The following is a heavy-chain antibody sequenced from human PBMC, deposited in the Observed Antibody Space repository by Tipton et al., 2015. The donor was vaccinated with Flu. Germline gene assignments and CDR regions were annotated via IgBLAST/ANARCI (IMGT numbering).Heavy chain of an antibody. D-gene: IGHD2-15*01. J-gene: IGHJ4*02. V-gene: IGHV3-7*01. Sequence: SLRLSCAASGFTFSSYWMSWVRQAPGKGLEWVANIKQDGSEKYYVVSVKGRFTISRDNAKNSLYLQMNSLRAEDTAVYYCARDPICSGGSCYSGDFPDYWGQGTLVTVSS. CDR1: GFTFSSYW. CDR3: ARDPICSGGSCYSGDFPDY. CDR2: IKQDGSEK.